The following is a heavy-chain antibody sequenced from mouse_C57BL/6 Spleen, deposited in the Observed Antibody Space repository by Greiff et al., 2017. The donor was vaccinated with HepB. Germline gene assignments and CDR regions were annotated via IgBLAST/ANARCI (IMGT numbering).Heavy chain of an antibody. CDR3: ARRSYFDY. J-gene: IGHJ2*01. Sequence: DVMLVESGGGLVKPGGSLKLSCAASGFTFSSYTMSWVRQTPEKRLEWVATISGGGGNTYYPDSVKGRFTISRDNAKNTLYLQMSSLRSEDTALYYCARRSYFDYWGQGTTLTVSS. CDR1: GFTFSSYT. V-gene: IGHV5-9*01. CDR2: ISGGGGNT.